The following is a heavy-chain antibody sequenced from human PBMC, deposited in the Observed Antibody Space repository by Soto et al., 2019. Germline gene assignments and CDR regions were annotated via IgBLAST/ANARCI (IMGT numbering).Heavy chain of an antibody. CDR2: IYHSGST. CDR1: GGSISSGGYS. D-gene: IGHD3-16*01. CDR3: ARGGEGAGRFDY. V-gene: IGHV4-30-2*01. Sequence: LCGGSISSGGYSWSWIRQPPGKGLEWIGYIYHSGSTYYNPSLKSRVTISVDRSKNQFSLKLSSVTAADTAVYYCARGGEGAGRFDYWGQGTLVTVSS. J-gene: IGHJ4*02.